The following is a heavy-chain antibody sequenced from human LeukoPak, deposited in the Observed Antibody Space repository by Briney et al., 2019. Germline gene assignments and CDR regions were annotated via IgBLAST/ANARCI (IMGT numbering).Heavy chain of an antibody. D-gene: IGHD5-18*01. Sequence: SETLSLTCTVSGGSISSYYWSWIRQPPGKGLEWIGYIYYSGSTNYNPSLKSRVTISVDTSKNQFSLKLSSVTAADTAVYYCARESGGYSYGYYYYYMDVWGKGTTVTISS. CDR1: GGSISSYY. V-gene: IGHV4-59*01. J-gene: IGHJ6*03. CDR2: IYYSGST. CDR3: ARESGGYSYGYYYYYMDV.